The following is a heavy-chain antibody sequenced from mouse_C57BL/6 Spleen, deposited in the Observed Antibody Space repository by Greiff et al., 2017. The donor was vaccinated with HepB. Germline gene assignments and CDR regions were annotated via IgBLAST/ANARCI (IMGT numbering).Heavy chain of an antibody. CDR2: ISGGGGNT. CDR1: GFTFSSYT. Sequence: EVHLVESGGGLVKPGGSLKLSCAASGFTFSSYTMSWVRQTPEKRLEWVATISGGGGNTYYPDSVKGRFTISRDNAKNTLYLQMSSLRSEDTALYYCASTVVGGYFDYWGQGTTLTVSS. J-gene: IGHJ2*01. CDR3: ASTVVGGYFDY. V-gene: IGHV5-9*01. D-gene: IGHD1-1*01.